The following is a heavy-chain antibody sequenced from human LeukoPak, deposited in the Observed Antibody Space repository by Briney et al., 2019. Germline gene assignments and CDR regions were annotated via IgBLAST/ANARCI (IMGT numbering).Heavy chain of an antibody. CDR1: GFTFRSYG. J-gene: IGHJ6*02. CDR3: ANSPERTVYYLYGLDV. Sequence: PGRSLRLSCAASGFTFRSYGMHWVRQAPGKGLEWVAIISYDGNNKYYADSVKGRFTISRDNPKKTVYLQMNSLRGEDTAVYYCANSPERTVYYLYGLDVWGQGTTVTVSS. V-gene: IGHV3-30*18. CDR2: ISYDGNNK.